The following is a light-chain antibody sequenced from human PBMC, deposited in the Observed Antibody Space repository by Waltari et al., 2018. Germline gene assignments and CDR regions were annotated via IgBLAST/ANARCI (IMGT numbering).Light chain of an antibody. CDR3: QHYDDYPPT. V-gene: IGKV1-5*03. CDR1: QSISTW. J-gene: IGKJ4*01. Sequence: IKMTRSSATPSASVRHRVRVTCRASQSISTWLAWYQQNPGKAPKLLIYKASTLHSDVPSRFSGSGSGTEFTLTISSLQPDDFATFYCQHYDDYPPTFGGGTKVEIK. CDR2: KAS.